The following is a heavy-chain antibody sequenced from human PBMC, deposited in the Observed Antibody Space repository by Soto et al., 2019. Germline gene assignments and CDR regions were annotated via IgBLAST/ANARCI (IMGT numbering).Heavy chain of an antibody. CDR2: INAGNGST. Sequence: ASVKVSCKASGYTFTSYAMHWVRQAPGQRLEWMGWINAGNGSTKYSQKFQGRVTITRDTSASTAYMELSSLRSEDTAVYYCARGYSSSWYGFNYYYGMDVWGQGTTVTVSS. CDR1: GYTFTSYA. J-gene: IGHJ6*02. CDR3: ARGYSSSWYGFNYYYGMDV. D-gene: IGHD6-13*01. V-gene: IGHV1-3*01.